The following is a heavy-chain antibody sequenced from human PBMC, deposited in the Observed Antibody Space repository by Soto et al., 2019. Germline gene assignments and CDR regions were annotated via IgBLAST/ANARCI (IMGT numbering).Heavy chain of an antibody. V-gene: IGHV4-59*08. Sequence: PWETLSLTCTVSDDSISSYYWGWVRQPPGKGLEWIGYIYYSGSTNKSPSLKSRVTMSVDTSKNQFSMKLSSVTAADAAVYYCARLQTYSSTWHLDSWGPGTLVTVSS. CDR2: IYYSGST. J-gene: IGHJ4*02. CDR3: ARLQTYSSTWHLDS. D-gene: IGHD6-13*01. CDR1: DDSISSYY.